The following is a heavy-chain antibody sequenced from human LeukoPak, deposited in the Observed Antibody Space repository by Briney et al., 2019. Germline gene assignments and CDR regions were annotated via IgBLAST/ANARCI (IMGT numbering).Heavy chain of an antibody. J-gene: IGHJ5*02. CDR1: GGSFSGYY. CDR3: ARRKLLWFGEFTNWFDP. CDR2: INHSGST. Sequence: SETLSLTCAVYGGSFSGYYWSWIRQPPGKGLEWIGEINHSGSTNYNPSLKSRVTISVDTSKNQFSLKLSSVTAADTAVYYCARRKLLWFGEFTNWFDPWGQGTLVIVSS. D-gene: IGHD3-10*01. V-gene: IGHV4-34*01.